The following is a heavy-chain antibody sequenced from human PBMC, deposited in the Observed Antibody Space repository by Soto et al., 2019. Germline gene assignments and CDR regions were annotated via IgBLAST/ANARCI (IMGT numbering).Heavy chain of an antibody. CDR1: DLY. CDR2: ISSRSSTI. J-gene: IGHJ4*02. CDR3: ASGTNGAFFVY. Sequence: DLYIRRIRQDPGKGLEWVSYISSRSSTIFYADSVKGRFTISRDNVKNSLYLQMNSLRAEDTAVYYCASGTNGAFFVYWGQGILVTVSS. D-gene: IGHD2-8*01. V-gene: IGHV3-11*01.